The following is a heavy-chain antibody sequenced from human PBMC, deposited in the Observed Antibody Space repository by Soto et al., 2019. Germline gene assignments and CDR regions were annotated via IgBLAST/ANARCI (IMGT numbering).Heavy chain of an antibody. CDR2: INSDGSNI. D-gene: IGHD2-21*02. Sequence: EVRLVESGGDLVQPGGSLTLSCAASGVTFSNYGMTWVRQAPGKXLEWVSHINSDGSNIRYADSVKGRFTISRDNGKXXXXXXXXXXXXXXXXXXXXAXXXXXDLDFEYWGQGTLVIVSS. V-gene: IGHV3-48*01. J-gene: IGHJ4*02. CDR3: AXXXXXDLDFEY. CDR1: GVTFSNYG.